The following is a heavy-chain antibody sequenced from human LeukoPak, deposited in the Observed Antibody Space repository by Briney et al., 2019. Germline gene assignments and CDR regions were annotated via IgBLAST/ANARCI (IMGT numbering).Heavy chain of an antibody. V-gene: IGHV3-7*01. CDR1: GFTFSGNW. J-gene: IGHJ4*02. CDR3: AKLLRAGTTYDS. Sequence: PGGSLRLSCEGSGFTFSGNWMSWVRQAPGKGLEWVASVNPDGSQNFYVDSVKGRFTISRDNTKSSLFLQMNSLGVEDTAMYYCAKLLRAGTTYDSWGQGTRVTVSS. D-gene: IGHD1-1*01. CDR2: VNPDGSQN.